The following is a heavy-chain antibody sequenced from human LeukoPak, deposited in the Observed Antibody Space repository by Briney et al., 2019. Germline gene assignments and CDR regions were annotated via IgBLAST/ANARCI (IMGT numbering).Heavy chain of an antibody. CDR1: GFTFDDYG. CDR3: ARDYYDSSGPADY. J-gene: IGHJ4*02. V-gene: IGHV3-20*01. Sequence: PGGSLRLSCAASGFTFDDYGMSWVRQAPGKGLEWVSGINWNGGSTGYADSVKGRFTISRDNAKNSPYLQMNSLRAEDTALYHCARDYYDSSGPADYWGQGTLVTVSS. CDR2: INWNGGST. D-gene: IGHD3-22*01.